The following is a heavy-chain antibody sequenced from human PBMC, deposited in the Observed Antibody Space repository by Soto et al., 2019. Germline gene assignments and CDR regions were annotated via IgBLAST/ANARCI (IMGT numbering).Heavy chain of an antibody. V-gene: IGHV1-69*13. Sequence: ASVKVSCKASGGTFSSYAISWVRQAPGQGLEWMGGIIPIFGTANYAQKFQGRVTITADESTSTAYMELSSLRSEDTAVYYCARVQYYDFLWYHYGMDVWGQGTTVTVSS. J-gene: IGHJ6*02. CDR3: ARVQYYDFLWYHYGMDV. CDR2: IIPIFGTA. D-gene: IGHD3-3*01. CDR1: GGTFSSYA.